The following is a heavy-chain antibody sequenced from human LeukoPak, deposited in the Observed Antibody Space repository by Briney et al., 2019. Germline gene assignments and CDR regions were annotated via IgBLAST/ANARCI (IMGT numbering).Heavy chain of an antibody. D-gene: IGHD3-10*01. CDR2: ISSSSSYI. CDR3: ARDRFWFGELENYFDY. Sequence: GGSLRLSCAASGFTFSNYSMNWVRQAPGKGLEWVSSISSSSSYIYYADSVKGRFTISRDNAKNSLYLQMNSLRAEDTAVYYCARDRFWFGELENYFDYWGQGTLATVSS. CDR1: GFTFSNYS. V-gene: IGHV3-21*01. J-gene: IGHJ4*02.